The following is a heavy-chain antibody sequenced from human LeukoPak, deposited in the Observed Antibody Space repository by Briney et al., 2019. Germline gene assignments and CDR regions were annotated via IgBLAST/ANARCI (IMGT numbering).Heavy chain of an antibody. D-gene: IGHD6-19*01. Sequence: PGGPLRLSCAASGFTFSSYGMSWVRQAPGKGLEWVSAISGSGGSTYYADSVKGRFTISRDNSKNTLYLQMNSLRAEDTAVYYCAKDAAGYSSGWSTFDYWGQGTLVTVSS. CDR2: ISGSGGST. CDR1: GFTFSSYG. V-gene: IGHV3-23*01. J-gene: IGHJ4*02. CDR3: AKDAAGYSSGWSTFDY.